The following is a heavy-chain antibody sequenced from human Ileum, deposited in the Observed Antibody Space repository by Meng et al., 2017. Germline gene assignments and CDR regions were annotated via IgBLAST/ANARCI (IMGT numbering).Heavy chain of an antibody. CDR2: INAGNGNI. Sequence: QVQLVQSGTEVKKVGASVNVSCTASGYTFRNYPLHWVRQAPGQRPEGMGWINAGNGNIKISQKFQGRITITSDTSATAYMELSSLRSEDTAVYFCARENDNWNYFDYWGQGSLVTVSS. CDR3: ARENDNWNYFDY. CDR1: GYTFRNYP. V-gene: IGHV1-3*01. D-gene: IGHD1-1*01. J-gene: IGHJ4*02.